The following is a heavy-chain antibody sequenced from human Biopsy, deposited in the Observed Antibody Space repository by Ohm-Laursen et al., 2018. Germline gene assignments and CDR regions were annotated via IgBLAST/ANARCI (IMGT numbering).Heavy chain of an antibody. J-gene: IGHJ4*02. V-gene: IGHV1-69*13. CDR2: INSMFGTT. Sequence: SVKVSCKASGGTFSSFGISWVRQAPGQGLEWMGEINSMFGTTNYAQTFQGRVTITADESTSTAYMEVSSLRSEDTAVYYCAKRGVERGRPLAYWGQGTLVIVSS. CDR3: AKRGVERGRPLAY. D-gene: IGHD1-1*01. CDR1: GGTFSSFG.